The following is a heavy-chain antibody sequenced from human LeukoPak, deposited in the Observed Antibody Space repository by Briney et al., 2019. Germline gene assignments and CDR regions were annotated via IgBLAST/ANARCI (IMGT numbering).Heavy chain of an antibody. CDR1: GGSISSYY. D-gene: IGHD3-22*01. CDR2: IYTSGST. V-gene: IGHV4-4*07. CDR3: ARAGSRYYDSSGYT. J-gene: IGHJ5*02. Sequence: PSETLSLTCTVSGGSISSYYWSWIRQPPGKGLEWIGRIYTSGSTNYNPSLKSRVAKSVDTSKTQFSLKLSSVTAADTAVYYCARAGSRYYDSSGYTLGQGTLVTVSS.